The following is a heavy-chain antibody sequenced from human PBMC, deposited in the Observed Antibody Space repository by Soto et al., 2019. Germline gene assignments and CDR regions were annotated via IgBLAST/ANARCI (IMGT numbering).Heavy chain of an antibody. J-gene: IGHJ6*02. V-gene: IGHV1-18*04. CDR3: ARHPRYCSSTSCQKGLDV. D-gene: IGHD2-2*01. CDR1: GYTFTSYG. Sequence: QVQLVQSGADVKKPGASVKVSCKASGYTFTSYGISWVRQAPGQGLEWMGWISAYNGNTNYAQKLQGRVTMTTDTSTSTAYMELRSLRSDDTAVYYCARHPRYCSSTSCQKGLDVWGQGTTVTVSS. CDR2: ISAYNGNT.